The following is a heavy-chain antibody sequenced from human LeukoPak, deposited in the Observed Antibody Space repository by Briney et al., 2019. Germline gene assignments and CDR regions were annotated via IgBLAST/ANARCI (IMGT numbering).Heavy chain of an antibody. D-gene: IGHD4-11*01. J-gene: IGHJ6*03. CDR2: IKSKTDGGTT. V-gene: IGHV3-15*01. Sequence: PGGSLRLSCAASGFTVNNAWMSWVRQAPGKGLEWVGHIKSKTDGGTTDYAALVKGRFTISRDDSKNMLYLQMNSLKTEDTAVYYCTTLSRGRSAMTTVIPTYYYYMDVWGKGTTVTVSS. CDR3: TTLSRGRSAMTTVIPTYYYYMDV. CDR1: GFTVNNAW.